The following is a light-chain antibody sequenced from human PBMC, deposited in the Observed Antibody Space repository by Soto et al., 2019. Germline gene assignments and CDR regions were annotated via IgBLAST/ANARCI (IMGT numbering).Light chain of an antibody. J-gene: IGLJ1*01. CDR1: SSDVGSYNY. CDR3: SSYAGSNTYV. CDR2: EVF. V-gene: IGLV2-8*01. Sequence: QSALTQPPSASGSPGQSVTISCTGTSSDVGSYNYVSWYQQHPGKAPKLMIYEVFKRPSGVPDRFSGSKSGNTASLTVSGLQAEDEADYYCSSYAGSNTYVFGPGTQLTVL.